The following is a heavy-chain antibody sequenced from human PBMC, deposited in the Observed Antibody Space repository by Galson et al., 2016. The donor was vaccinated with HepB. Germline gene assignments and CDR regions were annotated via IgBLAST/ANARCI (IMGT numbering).Heavy chain of an antibody. CDR3: AKDLHGDYEASFPRPTDY. V-gene: IGHV3-23*01. D-gene: IGHD4-17*01. J-gene: IGHJ4*02. Sequence: SLRLSCAASGFTFSSYAMTWVRQAPGMGLQWVSTISGSGTGPYYADSVKGRFTISRDNSKNTVSLQTNSLSADDTAVYYCAKDLHGDYEASFPRPTDYWGQGTLVTVSS. CDR1: GFTFSSYA. CDR2: ISGSGTGP.